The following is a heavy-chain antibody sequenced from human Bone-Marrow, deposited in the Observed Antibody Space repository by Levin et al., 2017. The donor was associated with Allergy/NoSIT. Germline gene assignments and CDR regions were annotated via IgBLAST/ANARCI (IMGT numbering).Heavy chain of an antibody. V-gene: IGHV3-23*01. CDR1: GFTFGSYA. CDR2: INNNGGLT. D-gene: IGHD3-10*01. Sequence: GESLKISCAGSGFTFGSYAMTWVRQAPGKGLKWVSSINNNGGLTYYANSVKGRFTISRDNSKNTLYLQMNSLRADDTAIYYCARSPLGNLFSGLDMWGQGTLVKVSA. CDR3: ARSPLGNLFSGLDM. J-gene: IGHJ3*02.